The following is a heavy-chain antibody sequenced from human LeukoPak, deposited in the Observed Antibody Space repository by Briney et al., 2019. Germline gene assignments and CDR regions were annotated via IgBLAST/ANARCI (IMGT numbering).Heavy chain of an antibody. V-gene: IGHV1-69*05. CDR2: IIPIFGTT. D-gene: IGHD6-13*01. CDR3: VRIDSSWYVY. CDR1: GGTFSTYA. Sequence: SVKVSCKASGGTFSTYAVNWVRQAPGQGLEWMAGIIPIFGTTNYAQKFQGRVTTTTDESPTTAYMELSSLRSEDTAIYYCVRIDSSWYVYWGQGILVTVSS. J-gene: IGHJ4*02.